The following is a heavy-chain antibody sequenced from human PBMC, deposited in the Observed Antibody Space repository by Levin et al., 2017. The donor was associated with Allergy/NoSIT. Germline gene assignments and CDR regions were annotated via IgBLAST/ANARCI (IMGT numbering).Heavy chain of an antibody. CDR3: AALGSFDY. V-gene: IGHV3-30*05. J-gene: IGHJ4*02. D-gene: IGHD3-16*01. CDR1: GLSFPDYG. Sequence: GESLKISCTASGLSFPDYGVHWVRQAPDKGREWGASITSEGRHKYYADSVRGRFTISRDNSRNTLYLEMNSLRVEDTAVYFCAALGSFDYWGLGTLVTVSS. CDR2: ITSEGRHK.